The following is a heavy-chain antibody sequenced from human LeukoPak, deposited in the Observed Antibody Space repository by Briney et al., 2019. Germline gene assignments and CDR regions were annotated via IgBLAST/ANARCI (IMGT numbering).Heavy chain of an antibody. Sequence: GGSLRLSCTASGFNFSSYAMHWVRQGPGKGLEFVSAISRNGGDTSYGNSVRGRFIISRVNSKNTVYLQMGSLRSEDAGVYYCARIPEYWGQGTLVAVSS. CDR2: ISRNGGDT. J-gene: IGHJ4*02. V-gene: IGHV3-64*01. CDR3: ARIPEY. CDR1: GFNFSSYA.